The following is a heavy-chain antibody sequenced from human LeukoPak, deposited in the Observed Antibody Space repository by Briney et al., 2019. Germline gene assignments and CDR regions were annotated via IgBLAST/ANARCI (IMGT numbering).Heavy chain of an antibody. CDR3: ARGGPLAFDI. J-gene: IGHJ3*02. V-gene: IGHV4-61*02. Sequence: SQTLSLTCTVSGGSISSGSYYWSWIRQPAGKGLEWIGRIYTSGSTNYNPSLKSRVTISVDTSKNQFSLKLSSVTAADTAVYYCARGGPLAFDIWGQGTMVTVSS. CDR1: GGSISSGSYY. CDR2: IYTSGST.